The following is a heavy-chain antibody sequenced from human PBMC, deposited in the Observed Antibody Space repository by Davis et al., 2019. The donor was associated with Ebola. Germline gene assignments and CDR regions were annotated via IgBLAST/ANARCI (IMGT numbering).Heavy chain of an antibody. CDR3: ARGYSGNRRLDY. CDR2: IYYSGST. D-gene: IGHD1-26*01. Sequence: SETLSLTCTVSGGSISSYYWSWIRQPPGKGLEWIGYIYYSGSTNYNPSLKSRVTISVDTSKNQFSLKLSSVTAADTAVYYCARGYSGNRRLDYWGQGTLVTVSS. J-gene: IGHJ4*02. CDR1: GGSISSYY. V-gene: IGHV4-59*08.